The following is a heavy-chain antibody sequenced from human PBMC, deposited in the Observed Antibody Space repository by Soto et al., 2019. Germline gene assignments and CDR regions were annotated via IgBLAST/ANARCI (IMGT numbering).Heavy chain of an antibody. J-gene: IGHJ4*02. CDR2: ISYDGNVA. CDR3: AKEGPITIWYSDY. CDR1: GFTFSSYG. Sequence: QVQLVESGGGVVQPGRSLRLSCAASGFTFSSYGMHWVRQAPGKGLEWVTVISYDGNVAYYADSVKGRFTISRDNSKNTLYLQMNSLRTEDTAMYYCAKEGPITIWYSDYWGQGNLVTVSS. V-gene: IGHV3-30*18.